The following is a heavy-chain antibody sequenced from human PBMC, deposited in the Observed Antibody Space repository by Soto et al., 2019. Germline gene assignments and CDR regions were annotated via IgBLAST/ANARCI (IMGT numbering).Heavy chain of an antibody. CDR3: AKRLTTERYYYYGMDV. Sequence: VQLLESGGGLVQPGGSLRLSCAASGFTFSSYAMSWVRQAPGKGLEWVSAISGSGGSTYYADSVKGRFTISRDNSKNTLYLQMNSLRAEDTAVYYCAKRLTTERYYYYGMDVWGQGTTVTVSS. CDR1: GFTFSSYA. V-gene: IGHV3-23*01. J-gene: IGHJ6*02. CDR2: ISGSGGST. D-gene: IGHD1-1*01.